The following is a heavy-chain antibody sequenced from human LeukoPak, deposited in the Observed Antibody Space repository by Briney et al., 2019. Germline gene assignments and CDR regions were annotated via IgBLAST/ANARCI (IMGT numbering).Heavy chain of an antibody. J-gene: IGHJ4*02. CDR2: IRYDGSNK. V-gene: IGHV3-30*02. Sequence: GGSLRLSCAASGFTFSSYGMHWVRQDPGKGLEWVAFIRYDGSNKYYADSVKGRFTISRDNSKNTLYLQMNSLRAEDTAVYYCAKDLAYDFWSGYSADYWGQGTLVTVST. CDR1: GFTFSSYG. D-gene: IGHD3-3*01. CDR3: AKDLAYDFWSGYSADY.